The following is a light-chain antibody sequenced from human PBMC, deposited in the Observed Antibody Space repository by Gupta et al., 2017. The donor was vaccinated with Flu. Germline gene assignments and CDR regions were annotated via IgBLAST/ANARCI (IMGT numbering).Light chain of an antibody. V-gene: IGLV1-47*03. CDR3: STWDDSLSGYV. J-gene: IGLJ1*01. CDR2: RDD. Sequence: QSVLPYPPSASGAPGQRGTLPCSGSNSNLASNYVYWYQQFAGTAPKLLIYRDDQRPSGIHDRFSGSKSGTSASLAISGLWSEDEADYYCSTWDDSLSGYVFGSGTKVTVL. CDR1: NSNLASNY.